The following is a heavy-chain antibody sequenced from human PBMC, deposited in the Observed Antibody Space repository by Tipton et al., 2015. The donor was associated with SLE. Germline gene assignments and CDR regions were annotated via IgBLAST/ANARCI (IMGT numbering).Heavy chain of an antibody. J-gene: IGHJ4*02. D-gene: IGHD3-10*01. CDR3: ARRWVQTVFDY. Sequence: QLVQSGPEVKKPGEALQISCRTSGYSFTNSWIVWFRHMPGKGLECMGMIDPSDSDTRYNPSFQGHVSMSINRSTTTAYLQWRSLKASDTAIYFCARRWVQTVFDYWGQGTLVTVSS. CDR2: IDPSDSDT. V-gene: IGHV5-51*03. CDR1: GYSFTNSW.